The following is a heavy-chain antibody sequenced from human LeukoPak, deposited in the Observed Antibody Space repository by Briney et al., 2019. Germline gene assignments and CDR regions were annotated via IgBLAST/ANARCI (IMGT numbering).Heavy chain of an antibody. CDR3: ARDPQSGDGYNHDY. Sequence: PGGSLRLSCAASGFTFSDYYMSWIRQAPGRGLEWISYIGSSGTIIYYADSVKGRFTISRDNAKNSLYLQMNSLRAEDTAMYYCARDPQSGDGYNHDYWGQGTLVTVSS. CDR1: GFTFSDYY. V-gene: IGHV3-11*01. D-gene: IGHD5-12*01. CDR2: IGSSGTII. J-gene: IGHJ4*02.